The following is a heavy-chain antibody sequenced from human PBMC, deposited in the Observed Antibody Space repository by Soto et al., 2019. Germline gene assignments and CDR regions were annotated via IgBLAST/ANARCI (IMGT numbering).Heavy chain of an antibody. CDR1: GYTFSSYG. Sequence: QIRLVQSGGEVRTPGASVKVSCKASGYTFSSYGITWVRQAPGQGLEWLGWINPSSGETNYAQKFQGRVTVTTDTSTTTGYMELRNLTSDDTAVYYCARDWYPRFDPWGQGTLVTVSS. D-gene: IGHD6-13*01. V-gene: IGHV1-18*01. CDR3: ARDWYPRFDP. J-gene: IGHJ5*02. CDR2: INPSSGET.